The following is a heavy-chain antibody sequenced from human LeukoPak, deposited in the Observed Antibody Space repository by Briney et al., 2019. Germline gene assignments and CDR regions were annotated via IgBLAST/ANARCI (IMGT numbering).Heavy chain of an antibody. Sequence: ASVKVSCKASGYNFHSYAINWVRQAPGQGLEWMGWINTNTGNPTYVQGFTGRFVFSLDTSVSTAYLQISSLKAEDTAVYYCARAPTYYDASSGYRFDYWGQGTLVTVSS. CDR3: ARAPTYYDASSGYRFDY. V-gene: IGHV7-4-1*02. CDR1: GYNFHSYA. CDR2: INTNTGNP. J-gene: IGHJ4*02. D-gene: IGHD3-22*01.